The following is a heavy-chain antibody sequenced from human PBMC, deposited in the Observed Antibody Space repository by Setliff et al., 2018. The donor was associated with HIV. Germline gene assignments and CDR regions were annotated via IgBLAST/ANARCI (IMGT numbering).Heavy chain of an antibody. CDR1: GDSISGAGFY. CDR2: IYYSGST. J-gene: IGHJ4*02. Sequence: SETLSLTCTVSGDSISGAGFYWTWIRQLPGKGLEWIGSIYYSGSTYYNPSLKSRVTISLGTARWQFSLTLNSVSAADTAVYFCARAAMYYYDTSGHPQGFDYWGQGTLVTVSS. V-gene: IGHV4-31*03. CDR3: ARAAMYYYDTSGHPQGFDY. D-gene: IGHD3-22*01.